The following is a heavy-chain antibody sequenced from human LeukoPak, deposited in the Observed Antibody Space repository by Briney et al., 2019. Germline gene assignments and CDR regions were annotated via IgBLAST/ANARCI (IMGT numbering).Heavy chain of an antibody. CDR3: AIDSGESYYFDY. CDR1: GYTFTSYY. Sequence: ASLKVSCKASGYTFTSYYMHWVRQAPGQGLEWMGIINPSGGSTSYAQKFQGRVTMTRDTSTSTVYMELSSLRSEDTAVYYCAIDSGESYYFDYWGQGTLVTVSS. V-gene: IGHV1-46*01. CDR2: INPSGGST. J-gene: IGHJ4*02. D-gene: IGHD3-10*01.